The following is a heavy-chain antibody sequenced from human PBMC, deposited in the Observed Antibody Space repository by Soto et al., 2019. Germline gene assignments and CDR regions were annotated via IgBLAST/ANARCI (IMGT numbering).Heavy chain of an antibody. Sequence: SETLSLTCTVSGGSISSGDYYWSWIRQPPGKGLEWIGYIYYSGSTYYNPSLKSRVTISVDTSKNQFSLKLSSVTAADTAVYYCARELNSNCVPRYYYYYGMDVWGQGTTVTVSS. V-gene: IGHV4-30-4*01. CDR2: IYYSGST. CDR1: GGSISSGDYY. CDR3: ARELNSNCVPRYYYYYGMDV. D-gene: IGHD4-4*01. J-gene: IGHJ6*02.